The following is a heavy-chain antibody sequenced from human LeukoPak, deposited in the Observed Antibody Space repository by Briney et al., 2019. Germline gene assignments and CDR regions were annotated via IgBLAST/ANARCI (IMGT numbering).Heavy chain of an antibody. CDR1: GGTFSSYA. D-gene: IGHD3-22*01. Sequence: VASVKVSCKASGGTFSSYAISWVRQAPGQGLEWMGRIIPILGIANYAQKFQGRVTITADKSTSTAYMELSSLRSEDTAVYYYAISSGYYWPWFDPWGQGTLVTVSS. CDR2: IIPILGIA. J-gene: IGHJ5*02. CDR3: AISSGYYWPWFDP. V-gene: IGHV1-69*04.